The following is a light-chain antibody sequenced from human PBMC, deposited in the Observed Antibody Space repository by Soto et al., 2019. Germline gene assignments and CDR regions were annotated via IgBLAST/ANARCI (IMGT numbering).Light chain of an antibody. CDR1: SSDFGGYSY. V-gene: IGLV2-11*01. J-gene: IGLJ1*01. CDR2: DVS. CDR3: CSYAGTFYV. Sequence: QSALTQPRSVSGSPGQSVTISCTGTSSDFGGYSYVSWYQHHPGKAPKLMIYDVSERPSGVPDRFSGSKSGNTASLTISGLQAEDEADYYCCSYAGTFYVFGTGTKVTV.